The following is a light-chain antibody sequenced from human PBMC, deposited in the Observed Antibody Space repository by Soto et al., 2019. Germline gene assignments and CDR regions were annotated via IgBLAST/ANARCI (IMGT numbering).Light chain of an antibody. CDR3: QQSYSTPRT. V-gene: IGKV1-39*01. CDR2: AAS. CDR1: DKMSRY. Sequence: DIQLIQSPSSLSASVGDRVTITCRANDKMSRYLNWYQQKPGKAPKLLIYAASNLQSGVPSRFSGCGSGADFILTISSLQPEDSATYYCQQSYSTPRTCGQGTKVEV. J-gene: IGKJ1*01.